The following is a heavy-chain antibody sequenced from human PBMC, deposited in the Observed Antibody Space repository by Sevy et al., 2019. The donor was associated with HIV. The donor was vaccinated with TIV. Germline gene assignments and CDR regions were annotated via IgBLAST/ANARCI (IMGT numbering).Heavy chain of an antibody. J-gene: IGHJ4*02. CDR2: ISYDGSNK. V-gene: IGHV3-30*18. D-gene: IGHD2-21*01. Sequence: GGSLRLSCAASGFTFSSYGMHWVRQAPGKGLGWVAVISYDGSNKYYADSVKGRFTISRDNSKNTLYLQMKSLRAEDTAVYYCAKGGGDCFDYLGQGTLVTVSS. CDR3: AKGGGDCFDY. CDR1: GFTFSSYG.